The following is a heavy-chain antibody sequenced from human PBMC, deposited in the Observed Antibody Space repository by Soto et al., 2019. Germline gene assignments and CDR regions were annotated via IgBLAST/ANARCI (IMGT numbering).Heavy chain of an antibody. CDR2: ISWNSGSI. CDR1: GFTFDDYA. Sequence: EVQLVESGGGLVQPGRSLRLSCAASGFTFDDYAMHWVRQAPGKGLEWVSGISWNSGSIGYADSVKGRFTISRDNAKNSLYLQMNSLRAEDTALYYCAKDEVDSLEYFQHWGQGTLVTVSS. J-gene: IGHJ1*01. D-gene: IGHD3-22*01. CDR3: AKDEVDSLEYFQH. V-gene: IGHV3-9*01.